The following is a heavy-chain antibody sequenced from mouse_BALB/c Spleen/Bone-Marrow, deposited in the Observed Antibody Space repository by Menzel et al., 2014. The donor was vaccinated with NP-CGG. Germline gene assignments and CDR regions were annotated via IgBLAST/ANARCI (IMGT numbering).Heavy chain of an antibody. V-gene: IGHV2-9*02. J-gene: IGHJ4*01. CDR1: EFSLTSYG. Sequence: VQLQESGPGLVAPSQSLSITCTVSEFSLTSYGVHWVRQPPGKGLEWLGVIWAGGSTNYNSALMSRLSISKDNSKSQVFLKMNSLQTDDTAMYFCARDRGFGYDRTMDYWGQGTSVTVSS. D-gene: IGHD2-2*01. CDR3: ARDRGFGYDRTMDY. CDR2: IWAGGST.